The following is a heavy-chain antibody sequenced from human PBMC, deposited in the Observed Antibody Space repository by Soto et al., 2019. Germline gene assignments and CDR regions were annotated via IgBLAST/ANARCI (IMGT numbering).Heavy chain of an antibody. J-gene: IGHJ6*02. CDR3: AKWDGTWPTRARGEDYGDYGPYDYYYGMDV. D-gene: IGHD4-17*01. CDR2: ISGSGGST. CDR1: GFTFSSYA. V-gene: IGHV3-23*01. Sequence: PGGSLRLSCAASGFTFSSYAMSWVRQAPGKGLEWVSAISGSGGSTYYADSVKGRFTISRDNSKNTLYLQMNSLRAEDTAVYYCAKWDGTWPTRARGEDYGDYGPYDYYYGMDVWGQGTTVTVSS.